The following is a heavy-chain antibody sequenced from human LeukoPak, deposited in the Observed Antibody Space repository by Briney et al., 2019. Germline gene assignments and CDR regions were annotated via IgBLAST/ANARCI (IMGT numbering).Heavy chain of an antibody. Sequence: GGSLRLSCAASGFTFSTYGMHWVRQPPGKGLEWVAFTAYDGSSKFYAGSVKGRFTISRDNSKRSLYLQMNSLRAEDTAVYYCARDHYPGAFDIWGQGTMVTVSS. CDR3: ARDHYPGAFDI. V-gene: IGHV3-30-3*01. CDR2: TAYDGSSK. J-gene: IGHJ3*02. CDR1: GFTFSTYG. D-gene: IGHD3-10*01.